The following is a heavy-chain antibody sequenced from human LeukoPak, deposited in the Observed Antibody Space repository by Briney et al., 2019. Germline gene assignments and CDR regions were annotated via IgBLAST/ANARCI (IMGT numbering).Heavy chain of an antibody. D-gene: IGHD3-10*01. J-gene: IGHJ4*02. CDR3: ARDGSGSYYNLLTDDY. CDR2: IKSKTDGGTT. V-gene: IGHV3-15*01. Sequence: GGSLRLSCAASGFTFSNAWMSWVRQAPGKGLEWVGRIKSKTDGGTTDYAAPVKGRFTISRDNAKNSLYLQMNSLRAEDTAVYYCARDGSGSYYNLLTDDYWGQGTLVTVSS. CDR1: GFTFSNAW.